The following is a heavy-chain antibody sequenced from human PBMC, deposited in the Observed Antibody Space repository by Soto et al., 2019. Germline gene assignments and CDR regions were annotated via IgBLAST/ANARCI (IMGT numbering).Heavy chain of an antibody. V-gene: IGHV3-11*05. CDR1: GFTFSDYY. Sequence: QVQLVESGGGLVKPGGSLRLSCAASGFTFSDYYMSWIRQAPGKGLEWVSYISRSSSYTNYADSVNGRFTISRDNAKNSLYLQMNSLGAGDTAVYYCAGGGGSYLPDYWGQGTLVTVSS. J-gene: IGHJ4*02. CDR3: AGGGGSYLPDY. CDR2: ISRSSSYT. D-gene: IGHD1-26*01.